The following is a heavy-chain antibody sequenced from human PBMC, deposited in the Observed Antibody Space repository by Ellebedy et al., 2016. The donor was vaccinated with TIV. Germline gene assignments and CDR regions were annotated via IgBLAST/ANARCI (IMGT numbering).Heavy chain of an antibody. Sequence: SGPTLVKPTQTLTLTCTFSGFSLSTSGMCVNWIRQHPGKALEWLARIDWDDDKFYNTSLRTRLTISKDSSKNQVVLTMTNIDPVDTAKYYCAGGRSSGWAFDYWGQGTLVTVSS. CDR2: IDWDDDK. CDR3: AGGRSSGWAFDY. J-gene: IGHJ4*01. V-gene: IGHV2-70*17. CDR1: GFSLSTSGMC. D-gene: IGHD6-19*01.